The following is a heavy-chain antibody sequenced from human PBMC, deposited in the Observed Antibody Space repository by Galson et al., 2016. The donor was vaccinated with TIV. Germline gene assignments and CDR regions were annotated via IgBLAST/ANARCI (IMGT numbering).Heavy chain of an antibody. CDR2: IFSNDEK. CDR1: GFSLRNARMG. Sequence: PALVKPTQTLTPTCTVSGFSLRNARMGVSWIRQPPGKALEWLAHIFSNDEKSYITSLKSRLTISKDTSKSQVVLTMTNMDPVDTATYYCARITDLGYYDSSGYFHDVTKNYYFDYWGQGTLVTVSS. J-gene: IGHJ4*02. CDR3: ARITDLGYYDSSGYFHDVTKNYYFDY. V-gene: IGHV2-26*01. D-gene: IGHD3-22*01.